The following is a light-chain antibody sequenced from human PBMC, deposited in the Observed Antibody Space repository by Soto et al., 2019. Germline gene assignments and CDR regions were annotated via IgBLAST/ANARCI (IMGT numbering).Light chain of an antibody. V-gene: IGKV3-20*01. Sequence: EIVLTQSPGTLSLSPGDRATLSCRASQSVGRGSINWYQQKPGQAPRLLIFGTSTRATGIPDRFNGGGSGTDFTLTNTRLEADDFAVYYCQQCGGSPLYTFGQGTKVEI. J-gene: IGKJ2*01. CDR2: GTS. CDR3: QQCGGSPLYT. CDR1: QSVGRGS.